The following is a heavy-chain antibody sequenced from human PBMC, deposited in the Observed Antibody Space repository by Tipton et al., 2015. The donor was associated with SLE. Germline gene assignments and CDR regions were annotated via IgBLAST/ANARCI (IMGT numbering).Heavy chain of an antibody. CDR2: IYHSGST. Sequence: TLSLTCAVSGYSISSGYYWGWIRQPPGKGLEWIGSIYHSGSTNYNPSLKSRVTISVDTSKNQFSLKLSSVTAADTAVYYCARDPKGWFDPWGQGTLVTVSS. J-gene: IGHJ5*02. CDR3: ARDPKGWFDP. CDR1: GYSISSGYY. V-gene: IGHV4-38-2*02.